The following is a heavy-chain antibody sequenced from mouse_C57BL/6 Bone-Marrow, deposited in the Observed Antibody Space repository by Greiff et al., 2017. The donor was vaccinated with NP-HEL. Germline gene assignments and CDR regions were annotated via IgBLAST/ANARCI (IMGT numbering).Heavy chain of an antibody. CDR1: GYAFSSSW. Sequence: QVQLKESGPELVKPGASVKISCKASGYAFSSSWMNWVKQRPGKGLEWIGRIYPGDGDTNYNGKFKGKATLTADKSSSTAYMQLSSLTSEDSAVYFCARRGDSSGYTYWGQGTLVTVSA. V-gene: IGHV1-82*01. J-gene: IGHJ3*01. D-gene: IGHD3-2*02. CDR2: IYPGDGDT. CDR3: ARRGDSSGYTY.